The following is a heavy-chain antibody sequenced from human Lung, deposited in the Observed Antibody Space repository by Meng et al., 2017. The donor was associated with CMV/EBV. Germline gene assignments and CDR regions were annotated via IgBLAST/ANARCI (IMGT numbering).Heavy chain of an antibody. J-gene: IGHJ4*02. D-gene: IGHD4-23*01. CDR3: TTDRPRSGGKTHDY. CDR1: GSGFIFSNLW. V-gene: IGHV3-15*01. Sequence: EVQLVESGGGLVKPGGSLRRPCTGSGSGFIFSNLWINWVRQAPGKGLEWVGRIKSKFDGETTDYAAPVKGRFTISRDDSRNTLYLYMNSLKTEDTAVYYCTTDRPRSGGKTHDYWGQGTMVTVSS. CDR2: IKSKFDGETT.